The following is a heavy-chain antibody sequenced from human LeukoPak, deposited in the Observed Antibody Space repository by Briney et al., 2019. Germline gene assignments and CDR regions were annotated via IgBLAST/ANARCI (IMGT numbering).Heavy chain of an antibody. CDR2: ISWNSGSI. CDR1: GFTFDDYA. Sequence: GGSLRLSCAASGFTFDDYAMHWVRQAPGKGLEWVSGISWNSGSIGYADSVKGRFTISRDSAKNSLYLQMNSLRAEDTALYYCAKVGYYDSSGYYLSAFDIWGQGTMVTVSS. J-gene: IGHJ3*02. CDR3: AKVGYYDSSGYYLSAFDI. D-gene: IGHD3-22*01. V-gene: IGHV3-9*01.